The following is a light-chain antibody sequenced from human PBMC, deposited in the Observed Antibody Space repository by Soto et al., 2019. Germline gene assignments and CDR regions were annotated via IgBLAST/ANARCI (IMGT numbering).Light chain of an antibody. Sequence: EIVLTQSPGTLSLSPGERATLSCRASQSVSSSYLAWYQQKPGQAPRLLIYGASSRATGIPDRFSGSGSGTDFTLTISRLEPEDVAVYYCQQYGSSPQNFGQGTRLEIK. J-gene: IGKJ5*01. V-gene: IGKV3-20*01. CDR2: GAS. CDR1: QSVSSSY. CDR3: QQYGSSPQN.